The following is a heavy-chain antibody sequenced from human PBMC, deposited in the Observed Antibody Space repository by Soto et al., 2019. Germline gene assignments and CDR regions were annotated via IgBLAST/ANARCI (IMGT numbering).Heavy chain of an antibody. D-gene: IGHD6-19*01. CDR2: ISGSGDST. V-gene: IGHV3-23*01. CDR3: AKGVPGIAVAGTGYFQH. Sequence: GGSLRLSCAASGFTFSSYAMSWVRQAPGKGLEWVSGISGSGDSTYYADSVKGRFTISRDNSKKTLYLQMNSLRAEDTAVYYCAKGVPGIAVAGTGYFQHWGQGT. J-gene: IGHJ1*01. CDR1: GFTFSSYA.